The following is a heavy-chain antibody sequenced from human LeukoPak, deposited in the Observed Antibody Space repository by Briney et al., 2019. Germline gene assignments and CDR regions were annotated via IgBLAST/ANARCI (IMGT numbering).Heavy chain of an antibody. D-gene: IGHD3-3*01. CDR2: ISAYNGNT. V-gene: IGHV1-18*01. CDR3: ARVEIFGVVIIPFDY. Sequence: ASVKVSCKASGYTFTSYGISWVRQAPGQGHEWMGWISAYNGNTNYAQKLQGRVTMTTDTSTSTAYMELRSLRSDDTAVYYCARVEIFGVVIIPFDYWGQGTLVTVSS. J-gene: IGHJ4*02. CDR1: GYTFTSYG.